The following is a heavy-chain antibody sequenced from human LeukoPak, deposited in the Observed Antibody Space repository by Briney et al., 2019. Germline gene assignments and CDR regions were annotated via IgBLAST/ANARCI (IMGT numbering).Heavy chain of an antibody. CDR3: ASLYSSGGDY. D-gene: IGHD6-19*01. CDR1: GVSISSYY. CDR2: IYYSGST. Sequence: SETLSLTCTASGVSISSYYWSWIRQPPGKGLEWIGYIYYSGSTNYNPSLKSRVTISVDTSKSQCSLNLSSVTAADTAVYYCASLYSSGGDYWGQGTLVTVSS. J-gene: IGHJ4*02. V-gene: IGHV4-59*01.